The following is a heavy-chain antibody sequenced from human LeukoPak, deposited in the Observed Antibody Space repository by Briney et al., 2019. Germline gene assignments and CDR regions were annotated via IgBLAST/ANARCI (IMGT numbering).Heavy chain of an antibody. CDR3: ARVGDYGGKRNAFDI. D-gene: IGHD4-23*01. CDR2: INHSGST. Sequence: SETLSLTCAVYGGSFSGYYWSWIRQPPGKGLEWIWEINHSGSTNYNPSLKSRVTISVDTSKNQFSLKLSSVTAADTAVYYCARVGDYGGKRNAFDIWGQGTMVTVSS. CDR1: GGSFSGYY. J-gene: IGHJ3*02. V-gene: IGHV4-34*01.